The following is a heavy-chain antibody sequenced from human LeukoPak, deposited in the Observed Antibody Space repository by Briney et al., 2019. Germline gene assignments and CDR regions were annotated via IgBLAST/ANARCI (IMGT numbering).Heavy chain of an antibody. V-gene: IGHV3-23*01. CDR1: GFTFSSYA. J-gene: IGHJ6*03. Sequence: GGSLRLSCAASGFTFSSYAMSWVRQAPGKGLEWVSAISGSGGSTYYADSVKGRFTISRDNSKNTLYLQMNSLRAEDTTVYYCAKASDYSNPHYYYYYMDVWGKGTTVTVSS. D-gene: IGHD4-11*01. CDR2: ISGSGGST. CDR3: AKASDYSNPHYYYYYMDV.